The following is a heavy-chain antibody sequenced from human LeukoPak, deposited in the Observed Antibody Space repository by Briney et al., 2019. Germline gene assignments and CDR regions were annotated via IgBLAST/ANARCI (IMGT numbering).Heavy chain of an antibody. D-gene: IGHD3-22*01. J-gene: IGHJ4*02. Sequence: PGGSLRLSCAASGFTFSSSSMNWVRQAPGKGLEWVSSISSSSSYIYYADSVKGRFTISRDNAKNSLYLQMNSLRAEDTAVYYCARGGSSGYYVDYWGQGTLVTVSS. CDR1: GFTFSSSS. CDR2: ISSSSSYI. V-gene: IGHV3-21*01. CDR3: ARGGSSGYYVDY.